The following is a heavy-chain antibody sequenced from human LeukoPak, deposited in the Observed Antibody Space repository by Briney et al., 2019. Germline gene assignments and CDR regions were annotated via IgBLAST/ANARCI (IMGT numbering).Heavy chain of an antibody. J-gene: IGHJ3*02. CDR2: ISSSSSYI. CDR3: ANVPYDRSSYYYEDAFDI. Sequence: PGGSLRLSCAASGFTFSSYSMNWVRQAPGKGLEWVSSISSSSSYIYYADSVKGRFTISRDNAKNSLYLQMNSLRAEDTAVYYCANVPYDRSSYYYEDAFDIWGRGTMVTVSS. CDR1: GFTFSSYS. D-gene: IGHD3-22*01. V-gene: IGHV3-21*01.